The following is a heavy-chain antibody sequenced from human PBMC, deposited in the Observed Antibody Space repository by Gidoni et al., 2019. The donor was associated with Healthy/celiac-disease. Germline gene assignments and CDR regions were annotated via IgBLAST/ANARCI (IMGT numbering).Heavy chain of an antibody. CDR1: GFTFSSYA. D-gene: IGHD4-17*01. CDR3: AKDLNGDYPPGY. CDR2: ISGSGGST. V-gene: IGHV3-23*01. J-gene: IGHJ4*02. Sequence: EVQLLESGGGLVQPGGSLRLACAAAGFTFSSYAMSWVRQAPGKGLEWVSAISGSGGSTYYADSVKGRFTISRDNSKNTLYLQMNSLRAEDTAVYYCAKDLNGDYPPGYWGQGTLVTVSS.